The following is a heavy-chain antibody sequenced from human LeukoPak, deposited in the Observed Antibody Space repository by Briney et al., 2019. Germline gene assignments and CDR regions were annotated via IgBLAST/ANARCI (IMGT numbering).Heavy chain of an antibody. CDR3: ASPYLNVDTAMVKV. V-gene: IGHV3-21*01. J-gene: IGHJ4*02. D-gene: IGHD5-18*01. Sequence: GGSLRLSCAASGFTFSSYSMNWVRQAPGKGLEWVSSISSSSSYIYYADSVKGRFTISRDNAKNSLYLQMNSLRAEDTAVYYCASPYLNVDTAMVKVWGQGTLVTVSS. CDR1: GFTFSSYS. CDR2: ISSSSSYI.